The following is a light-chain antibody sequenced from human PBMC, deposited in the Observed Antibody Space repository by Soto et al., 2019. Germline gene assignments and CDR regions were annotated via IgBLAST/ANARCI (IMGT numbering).Light chain of an antibody. Sequence: DIQMTQSPSSLSASVGDRVTITCQASQAISNYLNWYQQKPGKAPKLLIYDASNFETGVPSRFSGSGSGTDFTFTISSLQPEDIATYYCQQYDNLFTFGPGTKVYIK. CDR2: DAS. V-gene: IGKV1-33*01. CDR1: QAISNY. J-gene: IGKJ3*01. CDR3: QQYDNLFT.